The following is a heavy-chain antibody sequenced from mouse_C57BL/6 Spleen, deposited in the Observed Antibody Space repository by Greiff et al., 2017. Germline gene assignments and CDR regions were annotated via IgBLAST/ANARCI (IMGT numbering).Heavy chain of an antibody. CDR2: IYPGDGYT. J-gene: IGHJ3*01. CDR1: GYAFSRSW. Sequence: VQLQQSGPELVQPGASVKISCKASGYAFSRSWMNWVKQRPGKGLEWIGRIYPGDGYTNYNGKFKGKATLTADKSSSTADMQLSSLTSEDSAVYFCARCDYDEGDWGQGTLVTVSA. V-gene: IGHV1-82*01. D-gene: IGHD2-4*01. CDR3: ARCDYDEGD.